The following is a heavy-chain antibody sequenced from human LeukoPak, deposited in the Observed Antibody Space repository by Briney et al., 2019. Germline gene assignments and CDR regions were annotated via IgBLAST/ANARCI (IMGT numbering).Heavy chain of an antibody. Sequence: GGSLRLSCAASGFTFSDYYISWIRQAPGKGLEWVSYISSSSSYTNYADSLKGRFTISRDNAKNSLYLQMNSLRAEDTAVYYCVRAGYSAYDSLFDYWGQETLVTVSS. CDR2: ISSSSSYT. CDR1: GFTFSDYY. V-gene: IGHV3-11*06. D-gene: IGHD5-12*01. J-gene: IGHJ4*02. CDR3: VRAGYSAYDSLFDY.